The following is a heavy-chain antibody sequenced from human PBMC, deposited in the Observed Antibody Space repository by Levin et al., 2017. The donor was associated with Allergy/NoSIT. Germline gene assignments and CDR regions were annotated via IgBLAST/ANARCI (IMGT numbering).Heavy chain of an antibody. CDR2: ISPDGSSI. Sequence: PGGSLRLSCAASGFTFSRYWMHWIRQAPGERPVWVSRISPDGSSISYEDSVKGRFTISRDNAKNILYLEMNSLRAEDTAVYFCVRFLASDIWGQGTLVTVSS. CDR1: GFTFSRYW. J-gene: IGHJ4*02. V-gene: IGHV3-74*01. CDR3: VRFLASDI.